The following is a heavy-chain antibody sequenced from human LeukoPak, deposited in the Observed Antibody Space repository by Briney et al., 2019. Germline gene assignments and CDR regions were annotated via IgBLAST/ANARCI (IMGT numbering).Heavy chain of an antibody. V-gene: IGHV3-23*01. CDR1: GFTFSNYA. Sequence: AGGSLRLSCAASGFTFSNYAMSWVRQAPGKGLEWVSSISGNGVNTYYAGSVKGRFTISRDNAKNTLYLQMNSLRAEDTAVYYCAKDHIGAAAGLWGQGTLVTVSS. CDR2: ISGNGVNT. CDR3: AKDHIGAAAGL. D-gene: IGHD6-13*01. J-gene: IGHJ4*02.